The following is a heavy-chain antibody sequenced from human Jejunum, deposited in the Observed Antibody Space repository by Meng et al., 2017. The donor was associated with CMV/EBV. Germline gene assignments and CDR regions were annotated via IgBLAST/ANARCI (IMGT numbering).Heavy chain of an antibody. V-gene: IGHV4-61*07. CDR2: IYYSGST. CDR1: GSVIIGSYY. CDR3: ARRGDFLSKNALDI. Sequence: GSVIIGSYYWNWSRQPPGKGLDWLGYIYYSGSTTYNPSLKSRVTISIDTSKNQFSLKLSSVTAADTAVYYCARRGDFLSKNALDIWGQGTMVTVSS. D-gene: IGHD3-3*01. J-gene: IGHJ3*02.